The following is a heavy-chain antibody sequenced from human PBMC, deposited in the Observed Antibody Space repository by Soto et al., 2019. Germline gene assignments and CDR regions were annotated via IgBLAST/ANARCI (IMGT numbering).Heavy chain of an antibody. D-gene: IGHD6-19*01. Sequence: GGSLRLSCAASGFTFSSYGMHWVRQAPGKGLEWVAVISYDGSNKYYADSVKGRFTISRDNSKNTLYLQMNSLRAEDTAVYYCAKDLLAVAGKYYFDYWRQGPLVTVSS. J-gene: IGHJ4*02. V-gene: IGHV3-30*18. CDR2: ISYDGSNK. CDR1: GFTFSSYG. CDR3: AKDLLAVAGKYYFDY.